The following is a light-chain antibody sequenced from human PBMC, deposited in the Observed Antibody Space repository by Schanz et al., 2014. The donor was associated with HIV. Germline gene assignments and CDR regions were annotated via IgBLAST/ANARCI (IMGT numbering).Light chain of an antibody. CDR2: DVT. J-gene: IGLJ3*02. V-gene: IGLV2-14*03. CDR1: RRDIGAYNY. Sequence: QSVLTQPASVSASPGQSITISCTGTRRDIGAYNYVSWYQQYPGKAPKLIIFDVTNRPSGVSNRFSGSKSGNTASLTISGLQAEDEADYYCQSYDSGLRGWVFGGGTKLTVL. CDR3: QSYDSGLRGWV.